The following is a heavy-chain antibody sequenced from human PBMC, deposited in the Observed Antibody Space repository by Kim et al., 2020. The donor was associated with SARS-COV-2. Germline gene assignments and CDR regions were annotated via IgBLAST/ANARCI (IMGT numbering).Heavy chain of an antibody. D-gene: IGHD2-21*01. Sequence: ADSVKGRFTISRDNAKNSLYLQMNSLRDEDTAVYYCARDFAVGLRPNYDYWGQGTLVTVSS. J-gene: IGHJ4*02. CDR3: ARDFAVGLRPNYDY. V-gene: IGHV3-48*02.